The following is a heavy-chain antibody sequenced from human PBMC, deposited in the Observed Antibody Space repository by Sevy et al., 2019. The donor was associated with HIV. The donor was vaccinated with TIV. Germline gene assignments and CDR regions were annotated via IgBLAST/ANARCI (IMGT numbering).Heavy chain of an antibody. CDR1: GGTFSSYG. Sequence: ASVKVSCKASGGTFSSYGISWVRQAPGQGLEWMGGIIPILGTVNYEQKFQGRVTITADESTKTAYMELSSLRSEDTAVDYCARGGGNGWYYFDYWGQETLVTVSS. CDR3: ARGGGNGWYYFDY. CDR2: IIPILGTV. V-gene: IGHV1-69*13. J-gene: IGHJ4*02. D-gene: IGHD6-19*01.